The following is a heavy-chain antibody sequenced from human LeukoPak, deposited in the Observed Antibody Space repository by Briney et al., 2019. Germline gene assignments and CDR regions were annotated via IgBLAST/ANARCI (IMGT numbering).Heavy chain of an antibody. J-gene: IGHJ4*02. CDR2: INHSGST. Sequence: NPSETLSLTCAVYGGSFSGYYWSWIRQPPGKGLEWIGEINHSGSTNYNPSLKSRVTISVDTSKNQFSLKLSSVTAADTAVYYCARGAPNDPVDYWGQGTLVTVSS. CDR3: ARGAPNDPVDY. CDR1: GGSFSGYY. V-gene: IGHV4-34*01.